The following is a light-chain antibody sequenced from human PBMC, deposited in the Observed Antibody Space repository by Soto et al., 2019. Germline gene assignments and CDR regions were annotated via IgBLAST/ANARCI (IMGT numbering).Light chain of an antibody. CDR2: DNS. CDR1: NIDSRT. Sequence: SYELTQPPSVSVAPGQTATISCGENNIDSRTVHWYQQKPGQAPLLVVYDNSFRPSGIPNRFSGSNSGNTATLTISRVEAGDEADYYCQVWDNVDDHIYVFGSGTKVPVL. CDR3: QVWDNVDDHIYV. V-gene: IGLV3-21*02. J-gene: IGLJ1*01.